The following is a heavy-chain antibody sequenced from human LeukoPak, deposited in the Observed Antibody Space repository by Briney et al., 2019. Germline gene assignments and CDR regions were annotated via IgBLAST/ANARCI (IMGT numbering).Heavy chain of an antibody. CDR1: GFAFSSYW. J-gene: IGHJ4*02. CDR3: VRGCGRSSCPYYLDS. Sequence: GGSLRLSCAASGFAFSSYWLSWVRQAPGKGLEWVANIKQDGSEKLYVDSVKGRFTISRDNAKNSLYLQMNSRRAEDTAVYHCVRGCGRSSCPYYLDSWGQGALVTVSS. CDR2: IKQDGSEK. V-gene: IGHV3-7*01. D-gene: IGHD2-21*01.